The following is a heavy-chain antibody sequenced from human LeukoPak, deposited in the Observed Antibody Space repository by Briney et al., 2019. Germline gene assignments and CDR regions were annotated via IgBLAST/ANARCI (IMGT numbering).Heavy chain of an antibody. CDR2: IYYSGST. V-gene: IGHV4-39*01. CDR1: GGSISSSSYY. CDR3: ARQYYDFWSGYYSRGYFDY. Sequence: PSETLSLTCTVSGGSISSSSYYWCWIRQPPGKGLEWIGSIYYSGSTYYNPSLKSRVTISVDTSKNQFSLKLSSVTAADTAVYYCARQYYDFWSGYYSRGYFDYWGQGTLVTVSS. D-gene: IGHD3-3*01. J-gene: IGHJ4*02.